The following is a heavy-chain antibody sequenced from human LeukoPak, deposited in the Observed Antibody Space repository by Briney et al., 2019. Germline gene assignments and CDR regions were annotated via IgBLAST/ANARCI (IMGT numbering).Heavy chain of an antibody. CDR1: GGSISTYY. D-gene: IGHD5-18*01. CDR3: ARGEEDTTMVTLWFDP. J-gene: IGHJ5*02. V-gene: IGHV4-59*01. CDR2: IYYSGST. Sequence: SSETLSLTCTISGGSISTYYWNWLRQPPGKGLECLGYIYYSGSTKYNPSLKSRVTLSVDTSKNQFSLKLSSVTAADTAVYYCARGEEDTTMVTLWFDPWGQGTLVTVSS.